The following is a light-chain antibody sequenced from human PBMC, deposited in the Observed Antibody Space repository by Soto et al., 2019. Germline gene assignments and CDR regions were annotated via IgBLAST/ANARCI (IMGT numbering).Light chain of an antibody. Sequence: QSALTQPPSASGSPGQSVTISCTGNSNDVGHSSFISWYQQHPGKGPKLIIYEVSKRPSGVPDRFSGSKSGYTASLNVSGLQDEDEADYFCNAQADNGKHVFGTGTKLTVL. J-gene: IGLJ1*01. CDR1: SNDVGHSSF. V-gene: IGLV2-8*01. CDR3: NAQADNGKHV. CDR2: EVS.